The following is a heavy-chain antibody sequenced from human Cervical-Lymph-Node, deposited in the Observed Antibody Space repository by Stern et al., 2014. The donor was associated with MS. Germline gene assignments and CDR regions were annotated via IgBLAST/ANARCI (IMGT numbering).Heavy chain of an antibody. CDR3: ATPLTRYDSSGFDY. V-gene: IGHV1-24*01. CDR1: GYTLTELS. D-gene: IGHD3-22*01. Sequence: VQLVESGAEVKKPGASVKVSCKVSGYTLTELSMHWVRQAPGKVLEWMGGIDPEDGETIYAQKFQGRVTMTEDTSTDTAYMELSSLRSEDTAVYYCATPLTRYDSSGFDYWGQGTLVTVSS. J-gene: IGHJ4*02. CDR2: IDPEDGET.